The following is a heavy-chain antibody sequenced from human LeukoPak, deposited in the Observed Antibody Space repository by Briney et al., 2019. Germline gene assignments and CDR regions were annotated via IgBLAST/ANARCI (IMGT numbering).Heavy chain of an antibody. V-gene: IGHV4-34*01. CDR3: ARTRVATISPFDY. CDR1: GGSFSGYY. J-gene: IGHJ4*02. D-gene: IGHD5-12*01. CDR2: INHSGST. Sequence: SETLSLTCAVYGGSFSGYYWSWIRQPPGKGLEWIGEINHSGSTNYNPSLKSRVTISVDTSKNQFSLKLSSVTVADTAVYYCARTRVATISPFDYWGQGTLVTVSS.